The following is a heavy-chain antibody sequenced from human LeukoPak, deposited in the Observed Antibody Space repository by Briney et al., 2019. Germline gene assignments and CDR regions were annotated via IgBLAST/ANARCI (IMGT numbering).Heavy chain of an antibody. Sequence: PGGSLRLSCAASGFTFSSYWMSWVRQAPGKGLEWVANIKQDGSEKYYVDSVKGRFTISRDNAKNSLYLQMNSLRAEDTAVYYCARHPADGSSWFDYWGQGTLVTVSS. D-gene: IGHD6-13*01. V-gene: IGHV3-7*01. CDR3: ARHPADGSSWFDY. CDR1: GFTFSSYW. J-gene: IGHJ4*02. CDR2: IKQDGSEK.